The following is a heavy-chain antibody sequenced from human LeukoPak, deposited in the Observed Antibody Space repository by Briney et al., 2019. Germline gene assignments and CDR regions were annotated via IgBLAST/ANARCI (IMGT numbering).Heavy chain of an antibody. J-gene: IGHJ4*02. V-gene: IGHV4-30-4*01. Sequence: PSETLSLTCTVSGGSISSGDYYWSWIRQPPGKGLEWIGYIYYSGSTYYNPSLKSRLTISVDTSKNQFSLRLSSVTAADTAVYYCGRVLYSGYVIDWGQGTLDTVSP. CDR2: IYYSGST. CDR3: GRVLYSGYVID. CDR1: GGSISSGDYY. D-gene: IGHD5-12*01.